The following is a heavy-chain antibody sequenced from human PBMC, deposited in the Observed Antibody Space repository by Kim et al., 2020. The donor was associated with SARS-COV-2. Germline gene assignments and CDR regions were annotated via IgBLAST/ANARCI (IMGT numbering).Heavy chain of an antibody. V-gene: IGHV5-10-1*01. J-gene: IGHJ4*02. CDR3: AGHWSGGTDY. Sequence: TNYSPSFQGHVTISADKSISTASLEWSSVKASDTAMYYCAGHWSGGTDYWGQGTLVTVSS. D-gene: IGHD2-15*01. CDR2: T.